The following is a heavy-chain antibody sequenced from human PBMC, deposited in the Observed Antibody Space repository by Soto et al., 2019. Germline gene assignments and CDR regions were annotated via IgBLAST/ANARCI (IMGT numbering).Heavy chain of an antibody. D-gene: IGHD3-22*01. J-gene: IGHJ4*02. V-gene: IGHV3-72*01. CDR2: TRNKASSYTT. CDR1: GFSFSGYY. Sequence: GGSLRLSCAASGFSFSGYYINWVRQAPGKGLEWVGRTRNKASSYTTDYAAFVKGRFTISRDDSKNLICLQMNSLKTEDTAVYYCAREGSSSGPDYEYWGQGT. CDR3: AREGSSSGPDYEY.